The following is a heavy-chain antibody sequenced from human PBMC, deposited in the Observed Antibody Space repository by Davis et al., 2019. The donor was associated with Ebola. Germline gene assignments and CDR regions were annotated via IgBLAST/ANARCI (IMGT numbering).Heavy chain of an antibody. Sequence: SETLSLTCAVSGGSISSSNWWRWVRQPPGRGLEWIGEIYHSGSTNYNPSLKSRVTISVDKSKNQFSLKLSSVTAADTAVYYCARVDWLYYGMDVWGQGTTVTVSS. CDR2: IYHSGST. D-gene: IGHD3-9*01. CDR1: GGSISSSNW. V-gene: IGHV4-4*02. CDR3: ARVDWLYYGMDV. J-gene: IGHJ6*02.